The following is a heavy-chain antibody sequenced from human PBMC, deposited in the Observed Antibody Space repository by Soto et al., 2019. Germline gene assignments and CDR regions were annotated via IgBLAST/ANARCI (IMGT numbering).Heavy chain of an antibody. CDR3: ARGYCSGGSCYRRDYYYYYGMDV. CDR2: INHSGST. V-gene: IGHV4-34*01. Sequence: SETLSLTCAVYGGSFSGYYWSWIRQPPGKGLEWIGEINHSGSTNYNPSLKSRVTISVDTSKNQFSLKLSSVTAADTAVYYCARGYCSGGSCYRRDYYYYYGMDVWGQGTTVTVSS. J-gene: IGHJ6*02. CDR1: GGSFSGYY. D-gene: IGHD2-15*01.